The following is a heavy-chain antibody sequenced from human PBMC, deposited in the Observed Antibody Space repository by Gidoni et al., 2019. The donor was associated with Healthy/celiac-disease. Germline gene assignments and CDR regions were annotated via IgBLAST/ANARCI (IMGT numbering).Heavy chain of an antibody. CDR3: ARSRLLSGAGSWHFDY. Sequence: QVQLQQWGAGLLKPSETLSLTCAVSGGSFSGYYWSWIRQPPGKGLEWIGEINHSGSTNYNPSLTSRVTISVDTPKNQFSLKLSSVTAADTAVYYCARSRLLSGAGSWHFDYWGQGTLVTVSS. V-gene: IGHV4-34*01. J-gene: IGHJ4*02. CDR2: INHSGST. D-gene: IGHD3-10*01. CDR1: GGSFSGYY.